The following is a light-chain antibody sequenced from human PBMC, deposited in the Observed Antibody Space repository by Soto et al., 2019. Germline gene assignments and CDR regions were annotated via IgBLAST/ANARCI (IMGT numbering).Light chain of an antibody. V-gene: IGKV1-39*01. CDR3: XQGYSSPAT. CDR1: QSIGKH. Sequence: DIQMTQSPSVLSASVGDRVTITCRASQSIGKHLNWYQQKPGKAPKFLIYGASKLQNGVPSRFTGSGSGTDFTLTVNSLQAEDFATYYCXQGYSSPATFGQGTRLEI. CDR2: GAS. J-gene: IGKJ5*01.